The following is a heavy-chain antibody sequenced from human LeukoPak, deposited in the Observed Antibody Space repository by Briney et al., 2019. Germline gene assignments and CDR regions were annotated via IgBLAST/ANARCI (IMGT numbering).Heavy chain of an antibody. D-gene: IGHD3-10*01. V-gene: IGHV4-30-2*01. CDR2: IYHSGST. J-gene: IGHJ6*02. CDR1: GGYISSGGYS. CDR3: ARGGAGGYYGSGSLGSYYYYGMDV. Sequence: KPSQTLSLTCAVSGGYISSGGYSWSWIRHPPGKGLEWIGYIYHSGSTYYNPSLKSRVTISVDRPKNQFSLKLSSVTAADTAVYYCARGGAGGYYGSGSLGSYYYYGMDVWGQGTTVTVSS.